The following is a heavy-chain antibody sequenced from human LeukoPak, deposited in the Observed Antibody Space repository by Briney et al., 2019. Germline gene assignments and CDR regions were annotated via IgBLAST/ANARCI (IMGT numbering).Heavy chain of an antibody. CDR2: IIPIFGTA. Sequence: SVKVSCKASGGTFSSYAISWVRQAPGQGLEWMGGIIPIFGTANYAQKFQGRVTITADKSTSTAYMELSSLRSEDTAVYYCARVLRFLELGENWFDPWGQGTLVTVSS. J-gene: IGHJ5*02. D-gene: IGHD3-3*01. CDR3: ARVLRFLELGENWFDP. V-gene: IGHV1-69*06. CDR1: GGTFSSYA.